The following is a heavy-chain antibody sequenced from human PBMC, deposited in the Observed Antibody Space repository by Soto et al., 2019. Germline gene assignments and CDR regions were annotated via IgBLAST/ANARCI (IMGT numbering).Heavy chain of an antibody. D-gene: IGHD3-16*01. CDR1: GFTFSDYG. CDR3: ASRPDLGGFFGPLDY. Sequence: GGSLRLSCAASGFTFSDYGIHWVRQAPGKGLEWVAFISYGGNNKYYADSVKGRFTISRDISENTLYLQMNSLGPDDTAVYYCASRPDLGGFFGPLDYWGQGTLVTVSS. V-gene: IGHV3-30*03. J-gene: IGHJ4*02. CDR2: ISYGGNNK.